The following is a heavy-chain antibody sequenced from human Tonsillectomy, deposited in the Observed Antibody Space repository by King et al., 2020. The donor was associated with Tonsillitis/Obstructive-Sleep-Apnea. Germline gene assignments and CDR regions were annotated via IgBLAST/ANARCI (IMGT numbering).Heavy chain of an antibody. D-gene: IGHD2-15*01. Sequence: VQLVESGGGLIQPGGSLRLSCAASGFSVSSNFMSWVRQAPGTGLEWVAFIYSDGSGGNTYYSDSVTCRLTVSRDYSQNTLYLLMNSLRAEDTAVYYCAEDRLNNGFDPWGQGPLVTVSS. CDR1: GFSVSSNF. CDR3: AEDRLNNGFDP. V-gene: IGHV3-53*01. CDR2: IYSDGSGGNT. J-gene: IGHJ5*02.